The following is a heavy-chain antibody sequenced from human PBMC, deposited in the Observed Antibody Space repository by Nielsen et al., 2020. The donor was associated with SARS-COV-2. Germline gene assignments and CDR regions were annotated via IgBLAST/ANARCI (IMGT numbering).Heavy chain of an antibody. V-gene: IGHV1-3*01. Sequence: ASVKVSCKASGYIFSNYAMHWVRQAPGQRLELMGWINAGYGNTKYSQKFQGRVTITRDTSASTAYLELSSLRSEDTAVYFCAREGSSWSFDYWGQGTLVTVSS. D-gene: IGHD6-13*01. CDR3: AREGSSWSFDY. J-gene: IGHJ4*02. CDR2: INAGYGNT. CDR1: GYIFSNYA.